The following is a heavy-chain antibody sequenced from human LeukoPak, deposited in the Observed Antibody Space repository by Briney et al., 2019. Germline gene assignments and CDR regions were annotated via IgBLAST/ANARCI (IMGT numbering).Heavy chain of an antibody. V-gene: IGHV3-7*03. CDR3: ARDQSGEWELLSGWWFDP. D-gene: IGHD1-26*01. Sequence: PGGSLRLSCAASGFTFSSYWMSWVRQAPGKGLEWVANIKQDGSEKYYVDSVKGRFTISRDNAKNSLYLQMNSLRAEDTAVYYCARDQSGEWELLSGWWFDPWGQGTLVTVSS. CDR1: GFTFSSYW. J-gene: IGHJ5*02. CDR2: IKQDGSEK.